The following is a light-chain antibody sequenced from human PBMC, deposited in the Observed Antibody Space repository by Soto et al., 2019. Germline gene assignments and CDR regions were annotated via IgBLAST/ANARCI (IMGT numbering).Light chain of an antibody. Sequence: QSVLTQPASVSGSPGQSSTISCTGSSSDVGGYNHVSWYQQHPGKVHKLILYDVTNRPSGVSNRFSGSKSGNTASLTIPGHQAEYEADYCCNSHATPSMVFGGGTKVTVL. CDR1: SSDVGGYNH. CDR2: DVT. V-gene: IGLV2-14*03. CDR3: NSHATPSMV. J-gene: IGLJ2*01.